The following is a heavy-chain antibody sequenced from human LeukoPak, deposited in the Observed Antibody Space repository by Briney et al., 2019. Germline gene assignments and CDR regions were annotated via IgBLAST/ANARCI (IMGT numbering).Heavy chain of an antibody. CDR3: ARASSSGWPPTWFDP. V-gene: IGHV1-2*02. D-gene: IGHD6-19*01. J-gene: IGHJ5*02. Sequence: ASVKVSCKASGYTFTGYYMHWVRQAPGQGLEWMGWINPNSGGTNYAQKFQGRVTMTRDTSISTAYMELSRLRSDGTAVYYCARASSSGWPPTWFDPWGQGTLVTVSS. CDR1: GYTFTGYY. CDR2: INPNSGGT.